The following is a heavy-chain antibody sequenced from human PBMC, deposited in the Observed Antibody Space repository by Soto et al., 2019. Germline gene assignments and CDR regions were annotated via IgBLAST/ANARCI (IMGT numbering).Heavy chain of an antibody. V-gene: IGHV3-9*01. CDR3: AKDVDRLGELWGYFQN. J-gene: IGHJ1*01. CDR1: RFMFVDYA. Sequence: PAGSLRLSCAFSRFMFVDYAMHWVRQAPGKGREWVSGINWNGVNKGYADSVQGRLTISRDNAKKALYLQMNYLRPEDTALYFCAKDVDRLGELWGYFQNWGQGTVVTVSS. CDR2: INWNGVNK. D-gene: IGHD3-16*01.